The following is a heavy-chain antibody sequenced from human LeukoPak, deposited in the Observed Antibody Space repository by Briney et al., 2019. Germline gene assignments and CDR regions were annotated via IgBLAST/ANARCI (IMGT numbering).Heavy chain of an antibody. D-gene: IGHD3-22*01. J-gene: IGHJ4*02. CDR2: ISYDGSNK. CDR3: ARANYYYDSSGSLPY. CDR1: GFTFSSYA. Sequence: PGGSLRLSCAASGFTFSSYAMHWVRQAPGKGLEWVAVISYDGSNKYYADSVKGRFTISRDNSENTLYLQMNSLRAEDTAVYYCARANYYYDSSGSLPYWGQGTLVTVSS. V-gene: IGHV3-30-3*01.